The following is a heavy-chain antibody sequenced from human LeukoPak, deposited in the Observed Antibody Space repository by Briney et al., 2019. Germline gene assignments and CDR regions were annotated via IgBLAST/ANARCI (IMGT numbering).Heavy chain of an antibody. CDR2: INPNSGGT. D-gene: IGHD2-21*01. J-gene: IGHJ6*02. Sequence: ASVKVSCKASGYTFTGYYMNWVRQAPGQGLEWMGRINPNSGGTKYAQEFQGRVTMTRDTSINTAYVELSRLRSDDTAVYYCARDLVKYYYYYGMDVWGQGTTVTVSS. V-gene: IGHV1-2*06. CDR1: GYTFTGYY. CDR3: ARDLVKYYYYYGMDV.